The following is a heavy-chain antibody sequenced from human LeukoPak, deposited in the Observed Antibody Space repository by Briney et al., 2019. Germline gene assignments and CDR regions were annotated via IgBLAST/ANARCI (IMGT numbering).Heavy chain of an antibody. CDR1: GYTFTSYG. J-gene: IGHJ4*02. D-gene: IGHD3-22*01. CDR3: ARVVIGIKSFDY. CDR2: ISAYNGNT. V-gene: IGHV1-18*01. Sequence: ASVKVSCTASGYTFTSYGISWVRQAPGQGLEWMGWISAYNGNTNYAQKLQGRVTMTTDTSTSTAYMELRSLRSDDTAVYYCARVVIGIKSFDYWGQGTLVTVSS.